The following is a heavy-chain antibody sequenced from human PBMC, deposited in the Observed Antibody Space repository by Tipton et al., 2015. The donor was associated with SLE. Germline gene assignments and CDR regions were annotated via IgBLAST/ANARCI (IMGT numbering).Heavy chain of an antibody. CDR3: AGGMPSGCYSY. D-gene: IGHD1-26*01. CDR1: GGSISSYY. J-gene: IGHJ4*02. CDR2: IYYSGST. V-gene: IGHV4-59*01. Sequence: TLSLTCTVSGGSISSYYWSWIRQPPGKGLEWIGYIYYSGSTNYNPSLKSRVTISVDTSKNQFSLKLSSVTAADTAVYYCAGGMPSGCYSYWGQGTLVTVPS.